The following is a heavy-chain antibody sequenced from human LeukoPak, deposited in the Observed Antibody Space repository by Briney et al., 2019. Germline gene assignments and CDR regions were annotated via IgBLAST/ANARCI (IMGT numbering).Heavy chain of an antibody. D-gene: IGHD3-9*01. J-gene: IGHJ4*02. CDR2: INPNSGGT. Sequence: GASVKVSCKASGYTFTGYYMHWVRQAPGQGLEWMGRINPNSGGTNYAQKFQGRVTMTRDTSISTAYMDLSRLRSDDTAVYYCARDQPSVLRYFDWLAGNFDYWGQGTLVTVSS. CDR3: ARDQPSVLRYFDWLAGNFDY. V-gene: IGHV1-2*06. CDR1: GYTFTGYY.